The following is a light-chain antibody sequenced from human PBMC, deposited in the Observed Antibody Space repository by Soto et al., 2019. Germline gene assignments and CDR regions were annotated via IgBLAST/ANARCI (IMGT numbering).Light chain of an antibody. CDR3: QSYDSSLSGSV. CDR1: SSNIGAGYD. V-gene: IGLV1-40*01. Sequence: QSVLTQPPSVSGAPGQRVTISCTRSSSNIGAGYDVRWYQQLPGTAPKLLIYRNTNRPSGVPDRFSGSKSGTSASLAITGLQAEDEADYYCQSYDSSLSGSVFGGGTKLTVL. J-gene: IGLJ3*02. CDR2: RNT.